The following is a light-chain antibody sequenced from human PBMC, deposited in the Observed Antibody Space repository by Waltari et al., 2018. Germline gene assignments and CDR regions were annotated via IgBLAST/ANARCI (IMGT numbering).Light chain of an antibody. Sequence: QSVLTQPPSVSEAPRQRVTIPCSGRSSNIGNNAANWYQPLPGKDPKLLIYYDDLLPSGVSDRFSGSKSGTSASLAISVLQSEDEADYYCAAWDDSLNGPVFGGGTKLTVL. CDR2: YDD. CDR3: AAWDDSLNGPV. V-gene: IGLV1-36*01. J-gene: IGLJ2*01. CDR1: SSNIGNNA.